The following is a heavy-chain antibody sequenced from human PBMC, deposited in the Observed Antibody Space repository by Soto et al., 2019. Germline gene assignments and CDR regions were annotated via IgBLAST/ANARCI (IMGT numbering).Heavy chain of an antibody. CDR3: AGMGSGSWRGYLDL. V-gene: IGHV4-4*02. Sequence: QVQLQESGPGLVKPSGTLSLTCVVSGSFISTTNWWNWVRQSPGKGLEWIGEVFHSGTTNYNPSLQSRITISIDKSTNQFSLRLNAVTAADSAVYYCAGMGSGSWRGYLDLWGRGTLVTVSS. CDR2: VFHSGTT. CDR1: GSFISTTNW. D-gene: IGHD6-13*01. J-gene: IGHJ2*01.